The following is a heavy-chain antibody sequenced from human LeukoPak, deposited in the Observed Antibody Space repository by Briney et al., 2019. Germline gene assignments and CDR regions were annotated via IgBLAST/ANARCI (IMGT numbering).Heavy chain of an antibody. Sequence: ASVKVSCKASGGTFSSYAISWVRQAPGQGLEWMGGIIPIFGTANYAQKFQGRVTITTDESASTAYMELSSLRSEDTAVYYCARQNQLLYGYYFDYWGQGTLVTVSS. CDR1: GGTFSSYA. CDR2: IIPIFGTA. CDR3: ARQNQLLYGYYFDY. J-gene: IGHJ4*02. V-gene: IGHV1-69*05. D-gene: IGHD2-2*02.